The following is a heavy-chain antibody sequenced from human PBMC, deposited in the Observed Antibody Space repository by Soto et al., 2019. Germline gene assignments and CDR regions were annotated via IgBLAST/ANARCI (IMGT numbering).Heavy chain of an antibody. V-gene: IGHV3-48*01. J-gene: IGHJ4*02. D-gene: IGHD2-15*01. Sequence: DVQLVESGGKLVQPGGSLRLSCGASGFDFSVHSMNWVRQAPGKGLEWLSFISSGGKTIYYADSVRGRFTVSRDNGKRSLYLQMNNLKVEDTAVYYCASSVVESSALDYWGQGTPVAVSS. CDR3: ASSVVESSALDY. CDR2: ISSGGKTI. CDR1: GFDFSVHS.